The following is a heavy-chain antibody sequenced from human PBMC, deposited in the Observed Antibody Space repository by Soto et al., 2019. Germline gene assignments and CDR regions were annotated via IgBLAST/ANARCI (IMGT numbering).Heavy chain of an antibody. J-gene: IGHJ4*02. Sequence: SETLSCTCSASAGTHSCRRHYWGWMRQTPGKGLEWFGSIYYSGRTYYNRSLKSRVTISVATSKNQFYLKLSSVTAAEAAVYYCAITRRITILVVGGQGTLLNV. D-gene: IGHD3-3*01. CDR2: IYYSGRT. CDR1: AGTHSCRRHY. V-gene: IGHV4-39*01. CDR3: AITRRITILVV.